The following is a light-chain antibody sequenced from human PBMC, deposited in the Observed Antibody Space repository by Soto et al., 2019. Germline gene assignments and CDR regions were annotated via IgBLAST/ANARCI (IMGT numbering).Light chain of an antibody. J-gene: IGLJ3*02. Sequence: QSVLTQTPSASGTPGQRVTISCIGSSTNIGSNTVSWYQQLPGTAPKLLIYRSDQRPSGVPGRFSGSKSGTSASLAISGLQSEDEADYYCATWDDSLNAWVFGGGTQLTVL. V-gene: IGLV1-44*01. CDR1: STNIGSNT. CDR2: RSD. CDR3: ATWDDSLNAWV.